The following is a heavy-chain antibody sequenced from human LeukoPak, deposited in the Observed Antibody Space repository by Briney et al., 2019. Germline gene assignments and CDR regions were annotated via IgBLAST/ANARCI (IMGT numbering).Heavy chain of an antibody. V-gene: IGHV4-39*01. D-gene: IGHD3-22*01. CDR2: IYYSGST. Sequence: SETLSLTCTVSGGSISSSSYYWGWIRQPPGKGLEWIGGIYYSGSTYYNPSLKSRVTISVDTSKNQFSLKLSSVTAADTAVYYCARPPLDSSGQNWFDPWGQVTLVTVSS. CDR3: ARPPLDSSGQNWFDP. J-gene: IGHJ5*02. CDR1: GGSISSSSYY.